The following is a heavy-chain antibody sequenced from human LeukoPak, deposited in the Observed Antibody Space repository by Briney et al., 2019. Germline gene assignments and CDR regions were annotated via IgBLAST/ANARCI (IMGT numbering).Heavy chain of an antibody. CDR3: VRHLTVTPDY. D-gene: IGHD4-11*01. CDR2: IYYSGST. CDR1: GGSISSSSYY. Sequence: KSSETLSLTCTVSGGSISSSSYYWGWIRQPPGKGLEWIGSIYYSGSTYYNPSLKSRVTISVDTSKNQFSLKLSSVTAADTAVYYCVRHLTVTPDYWGQGTLVTVSS. J-gene: IGHJ4*02. V-gene: IGHV4-39*01.